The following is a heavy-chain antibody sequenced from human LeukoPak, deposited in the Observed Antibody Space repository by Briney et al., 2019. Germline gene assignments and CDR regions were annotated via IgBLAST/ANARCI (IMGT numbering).Heavy chain of an antibody. Sequence: GGSLRLSCAASGFNFDTYAMHWVRQAPGKGLEWVSLLYSGGRTSYADSVKGRFTISRDISKNTLFLQMNSLRAEDTAVYYCVRGDEYTGVDHWGQGTLVTVSS. CDR2: LYSGGRT. J-gene: IGHJ4*02. V-gene: IGHV3-53*01. CDR3: VRGDEYTGVDH. CDR1: GFNFDTYA. D-gene: IGHD2/OR15-2a*01.